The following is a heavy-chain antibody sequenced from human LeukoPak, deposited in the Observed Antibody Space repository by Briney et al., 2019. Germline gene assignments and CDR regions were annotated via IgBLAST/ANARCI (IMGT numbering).Heavy chain of an antibody. CDR3: GRDSRYDTSGYSFDY. D-gene: IGHD3-22*01. CDR1: GYTFTGYY. CDR2: INPSGGST. Sequence: ASVKVSCKASGYTFTGYYMHWVRQAPGQGLEWMGIINPSGGSTTYAQRFQGRVTMTRDVSTSTVYMELSSLRSEDTAVYYCGRDSRYDTSGYSFDYWGQGTLVTVSS. J-gene: IGHJ4*02. V-gene: IGHV1-46*01.